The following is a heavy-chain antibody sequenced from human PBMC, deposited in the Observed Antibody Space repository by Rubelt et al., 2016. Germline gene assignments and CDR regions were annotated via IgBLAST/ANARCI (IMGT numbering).Heavy chain of an antibody. CDR1: GFTFSSYW. D-gene: IGHD6-13*01. Sequence: EGQLLESGGGLVQPGGSLRLSCAASGFTFSSYWMHWVRQAPGQGLVWVSRIKTDETTTNYADSVKGRFTISRDNAKNTLYLEVDGQRAEDTAAYYCARGSYTSRRLDYWGQGTLVTVTS. V-gene: IGHV3-74*02. J-gene: IGHJ4*02. CDR3: ARGSYTSRRLDY. CDR2: IKTDETTT.